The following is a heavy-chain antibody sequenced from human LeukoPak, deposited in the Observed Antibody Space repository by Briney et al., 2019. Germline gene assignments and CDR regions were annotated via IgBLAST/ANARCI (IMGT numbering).Heavy chain of an antibody. Sequence: GGSLRLSCAASSFTFSTYGMHWVRQAPGKGLEWMAVISYDGSNKYYADSVKGRFTISRDNSKNTLYLQMNSLRPEDTAVYYCAELGITMIGGVWGKGTTVTISS. CDR2: ISYDGSNK. J-gene: IGHJ6*04. CDR3: AELGITMIGGV. V-gene: IGHV3-30*18. D-gene: IGHD3-10*02. CDR1: SFTFSTYG.